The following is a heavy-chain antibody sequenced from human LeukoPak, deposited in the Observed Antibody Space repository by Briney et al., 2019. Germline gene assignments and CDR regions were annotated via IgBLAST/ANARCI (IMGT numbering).Heavy chain of an antibody. D-gene: IGHD1-26*01. CDR3: ARGGIVGATVNAFDI. J-gene: IGHJ3*02. CDR2: IYYSGST. Sequence: SETLSLTCTVSGGSISSGGYYWSWIRQHPGKGLEWIGYIYYSGSTYYNPSLKSRVTISVDTSKNQFSLKLSSVTAADTAVYYCARGGIVGATVNAFDIWGQGTMVTVSS. V-gene: IGHV4-31*03. CDR1: GGSISSGGYY.